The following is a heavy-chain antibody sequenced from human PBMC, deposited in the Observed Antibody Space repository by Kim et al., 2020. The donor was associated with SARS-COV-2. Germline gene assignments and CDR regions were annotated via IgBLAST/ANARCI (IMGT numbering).Heavy chain of an antibody. CDR1: GGSFSGYY. CDR2: INHSGST. CDR3: AREPLAAAGGGGY. J-gene: IGHJ4*02. V-gene: IGHV4-34*01. D-gene: IGHD6-13*01. Sequence: SETLSLTCAVYGGSFSGYYWSWIRQPPGKGLEWIGEINHSGSTNYNPSLKSRVTISVDTSKNQFSLKLSSVTAADTAVYYCAREPLAAAGGGGYWGQGTLVTVSS.